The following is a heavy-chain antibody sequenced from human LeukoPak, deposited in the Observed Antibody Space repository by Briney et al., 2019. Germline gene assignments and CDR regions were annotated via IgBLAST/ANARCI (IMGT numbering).Heavy chain of an antibody. CDR1: GFTFSSYA. D-gene: IGHD6-13*01. Sequence: GGSLRLSCAASGFTFSSYAMSWVRQAPGKGLEWVSAISGSGGSTYYADSVKGRFTISRDNSKNTLYLQMNSLRAEDTAVYYCARSLGDSSSWYFYWFDPWGQGTLVTVSS. CDR2: ISGSGGST. V-gene: IGHV3-23*01. CDR3: ARSLGDSSSWYFYWFDP. J-gene: IGHJ5*02.